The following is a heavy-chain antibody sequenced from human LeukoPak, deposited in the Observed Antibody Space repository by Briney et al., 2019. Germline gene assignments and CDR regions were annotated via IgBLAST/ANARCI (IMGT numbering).Heavy chain of an antibody. CDR1: GFTFSNAW. V-gene: IGHV3-11*05. CDR2: ISSSGSNT. Sequence: GGSLRLSCAASGFTFSNAWMSWVRQAPGKGLEWISSISSSGSNTNYADSVKGRFTISRDNAKNSLYLQMNSLRAEDTAVYFCARGGFRLIDYWGQGTLVTVSS. J-gene: IGHJ4*02. CDR3: ARGGFRLIDY.